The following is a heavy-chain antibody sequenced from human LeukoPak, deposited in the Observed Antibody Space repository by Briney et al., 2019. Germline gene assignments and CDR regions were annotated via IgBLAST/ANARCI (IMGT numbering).Heavy chain of an antibody. CDR2: ISSSSSTI. D-gene: IGHD4-11*01. Sequence: GGSLRLSCAASGFTFSSYSMNWVRQAPGKGLEWVSYISSSSSTIYYAGSVKGRFTISRDNAKNSLYLQMNSLRAEDTAVYYCAYTVTTGYWGQGTLVTVSS. V-gene: IGHV3-48*01. CDR1: GFTFSSYS. J-gene: IGHJ4*02. CDR3: AYTVTTGY.